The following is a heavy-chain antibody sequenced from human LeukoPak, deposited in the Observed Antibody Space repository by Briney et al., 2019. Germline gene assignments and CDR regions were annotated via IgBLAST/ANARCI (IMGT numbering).Heavy chain of an antibody. CDR2: IYRSGST. CDR3: AREEAAAGREFDY. J-gene: IGHJ4*02. Sequence: PSGTLSLTCAVSGGSISSSNWWSWVRQPPGKGLEWIGEIYRSGSTNYNPSLKSRVTISVDKSKNQFSLKLSSVTAADTAVYYCAREEAAAGREFDYWGQGTLVTVSS. CDR1: GGSISSSNW. V-gene: IGHV4-4*02. D-gene: IGHD6-13*01.